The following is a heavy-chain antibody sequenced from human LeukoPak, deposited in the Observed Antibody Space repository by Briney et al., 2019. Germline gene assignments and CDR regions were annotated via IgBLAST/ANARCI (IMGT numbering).Heavy chain of an antibody. V-gene: IGHV1-69*01. CDR3: ARDLGLYGGNSALDY. J-gene: IGHJ4*02. D-gene: IGHD4-23*01. Sequence: SVKVSCKASGGTFSSYAISWVRQAPGQGLEWMGGIIPIFGTANYAQEFQGRVTITADESTSTAYMELSSLRSEDTAVYYCARDLGLYGGNSALDYWGQGTLVTVSS. CDR2: IIPIFGTA. CDR1: GGTFSSYA.